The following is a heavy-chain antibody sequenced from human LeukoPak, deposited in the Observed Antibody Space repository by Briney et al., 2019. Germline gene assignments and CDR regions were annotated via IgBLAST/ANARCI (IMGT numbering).Heavy chain of an antibody. CDR2: ISGSGYNT. CDR3: ARDRRCSGGSCYQYYFDY. CDR1: GFAFDTYG. J-gene: IGHJ4*02. Sequence: PGGSLRLSCAASGFAFDTYGMTWARQAPGKGLEWVSSISGSGYNTYYADSVKGRFTISRDNSKNTLYLQMNSLRAEDTAVYYCARDRRCSGGSCYQYYFDYWGQGTLVTVSS. V-gene: IGHV3-23*01. D-gene: IGHD2-15*01.